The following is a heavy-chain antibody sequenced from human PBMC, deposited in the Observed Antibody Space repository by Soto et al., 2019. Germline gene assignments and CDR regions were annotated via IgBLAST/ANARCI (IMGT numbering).Heavy chain of an antibody. Sequence: SETLSLTCTVSGGSISSSSYYWGWIRQPPGKGLEWIGSIYYSGSTYYNPSLKSRVTISVDTSKNQFSLKLSSVTAADTAVYYCSYGSGSLNAFDIWGQGTMVTVSS. CDR3: SYGSGSLNAFDI. J-gene: IGHJ3*02. V-gene: IGHV4-39*01. CDR2: IYYSGST. D-gene: IGHD3-10*01. CDR1: GGSISSSSYY.